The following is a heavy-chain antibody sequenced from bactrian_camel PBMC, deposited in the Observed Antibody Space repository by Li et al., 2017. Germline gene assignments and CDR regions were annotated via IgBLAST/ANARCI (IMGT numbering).Heavy chain of an antibody. V-gene: IGHV3-3*01. CDR1: GPAYTSDC. CDR2: IHVSSGST. CDR3: AAAKGLPDLLRGGYLSARSYNY. D-gene: IGHD3*01. Sequence: VQLVESGGGSVQAGGSLRLSCTTSGPAYTSDCMAWFRQFPGQQREGVAAIHVSSGSTYYSDSVKGRFAISRGDAKNTVHLDLNNLKPEDTAIYCCAAAKGLPDLLRGGYLSARSYNYWGRGTQVTVS. J-gene: IGHJ4*01.